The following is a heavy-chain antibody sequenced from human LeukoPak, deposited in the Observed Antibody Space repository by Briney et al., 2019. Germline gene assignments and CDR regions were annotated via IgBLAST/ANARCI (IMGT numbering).Heavy chain of an antibody. CDR2: ISYDGSNK. CDR1: GFTFSSYA. Sequence: PGRSLRLSCAASGFTFSSYAMHWARQAPGKGLEWVAVISYDGSNKYYADSVKGRFTISRDNSKNTLYLQMNSLRAEDTAVYYCARAIPSPYCGGDCYSGAFDYWGQGTLVTVSS. D-gene: IGHD2-21*02. J-gene: IGHJ4*02. V-gene: IGHV3-30*04. CDR3: ARAIPSPYCGGDCYSGAFDY.